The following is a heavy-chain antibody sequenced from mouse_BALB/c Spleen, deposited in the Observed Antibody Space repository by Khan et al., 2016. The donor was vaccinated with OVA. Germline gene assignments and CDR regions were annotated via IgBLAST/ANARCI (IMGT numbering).Heavy chain of an antibody. CDR3: ARRDYYGSSVAY. J-gene: IGHJ3*01. V-gene: IGHV1-55*01. CDR2: IYPGSGST. D-gene: IGHD1-1*01. Sequence: QVQLKQSGAELVKPGTSVKLSCKASGYNFTSYWINWVKLRPGQGLEWIGYIYPGSGSTNYNEKFKSKATLSVDTSSSTVYMQLSSLASEDSALYYCARRDYYGSSVAYWGQGTLVTVSA. CDR1: GYNFTSYW.